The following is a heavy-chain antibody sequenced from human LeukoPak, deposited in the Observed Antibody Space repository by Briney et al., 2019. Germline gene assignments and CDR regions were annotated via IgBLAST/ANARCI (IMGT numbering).Heavy chain of an antibody. CDR2: IYYSGST. CDR3: AREGGYRGHSVLDY. V-gene: IGHV4-30-4*08. Sequence: SQTLSLTCTVSGGPISSGDHYWSWIRQPPGKGLEWLGYIYYSGSTYYNPSIKSRVAISVNTSKKQFSLKMSSVTAADTAVYYCAREGGYRGHSVLDYWGQGTLVTVSS. D-gene: IGHD4-23*01. J-gene: IGHJ4*02. CDR1: GGPISSGDHY.